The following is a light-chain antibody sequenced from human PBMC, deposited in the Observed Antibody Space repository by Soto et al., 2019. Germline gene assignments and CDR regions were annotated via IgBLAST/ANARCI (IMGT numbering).Light chain of an antibody. CDR3: SSYEDSNIYV. CDR1: SSDVGGYNY. J-gene: IGLJ1*01. Sequence: QSVLTQPASVSGSPGQSITISCTGTSSDVGGYNYVSWYQQQSGKAPKLMIYDVTNRPSGVPDRFSGSKSGNTASLTVSGLQTEDEADYYCSSYEDSNIYVFGTGTKVTVL. V-gene: IGLV2-8*01. CDR2: DVT.